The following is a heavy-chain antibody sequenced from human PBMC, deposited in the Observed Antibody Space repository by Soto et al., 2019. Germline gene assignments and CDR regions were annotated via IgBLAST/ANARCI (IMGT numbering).Heavy chain of an antibody. CDR3: ARDGVAVTTGISGY. V-gene: IGHV1-18*01. D-gene: IGHD4-4*01. J-gene: IGHJ4*02. Sequence: QVQLVQSGAEVKKPGASVKVSCKASGYTFTSYSISWVRQAPGQGLEWMGWISVYNGNTKYAQDFQGRVTMTTDTSTNTAYMELRSLRSDDTAVYYCARDGVAVTTGISGYWGQGTLVTVSS. CDR2: ISVYNGNT. CDR1: GYTFTSYS.